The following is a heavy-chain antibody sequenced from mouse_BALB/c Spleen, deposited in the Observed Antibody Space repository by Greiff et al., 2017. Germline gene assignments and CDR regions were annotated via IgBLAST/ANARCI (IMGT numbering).Heavy chain of an antibody. CDR2: ILPGSGST. D-gene: IGHD2-4*01. Sequence: QVQLQQSGAELMKPGASVKISCKATGYTFSSYWIEWVKQRPGHGLEWIGEILPGSGSTNYNEKFKGKATFTADTSSNTAYMQLSSLTSEDSAVYYCAREGYDYDGTWFAYWGQGTLVTVSA. J-gene: IGHJ3*01. CDR3: AREGYDYDGTWFAY. V-gene: IGHV1-9*01. CDR1: GYTFSSYW.